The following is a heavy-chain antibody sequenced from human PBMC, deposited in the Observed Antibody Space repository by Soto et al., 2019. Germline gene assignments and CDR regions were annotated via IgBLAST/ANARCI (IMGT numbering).Heavy chain of an antibody. CDR3: GGSFMGPVEFLDY. CDR1: NGSLSSNY. J-gene: IGHJ4*02. Sequence: SETLSLTCTVSNGSLSSNYWSWIRQSPGKGLEWIGNIYYSGSTHYNPSLKSRVIMAVYTSTNQCTMKLSALTAADTGVYFCGGSFMGPVEFLDYWGQGTLVTVSS. V-gene: IGHV4-59*01. CDR2: IYYSGST. D-gene: IGHD3-3*02.